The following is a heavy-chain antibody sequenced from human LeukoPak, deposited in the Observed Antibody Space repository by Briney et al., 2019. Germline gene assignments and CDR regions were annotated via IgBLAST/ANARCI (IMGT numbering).Heavy chain of an antibody. D-gene: IGHD1-26*01. CDR3: ARGAVVEWGEINSGSSPGAFDI. J-gene: IGHJ3*02. V-gene: IGHV4-39*07. CDR2: IYYSGST. Sequence: SETLSLTCTVSGGSISSNSYYWGWIRQPPGKGLEWIGSIYYSGSTYYNPSLKSRVTISVDTSKNQFSLKLSSVTAADTAVYYCARGAVVEWGEINSGSSPGAFDIWGQGTMVTVSS. CDR1: GGSISSNSYY.